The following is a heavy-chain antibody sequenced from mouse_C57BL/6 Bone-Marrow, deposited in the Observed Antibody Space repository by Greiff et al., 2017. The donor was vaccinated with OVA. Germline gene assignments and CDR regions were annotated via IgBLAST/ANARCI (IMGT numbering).Heavy chain of an antibody. D-gene: IGHD1-1*01. CDR3: ARVYYYGSSSYYAMDY. CDR1: GFTFSDYY. V-gene: IGHV5-12*01. CDR2: ISNGGGST. J-gene: IGHJ4*01. Sequence: EVKLVESGGGLVQPGGSLKLSCAASGFTFSDYYMYWVRQTPEKRLEWVAYISNGGGSTYYPDTVKGRFTISRDNAKNTLYLQMSRLKSEDTAMYYCARVYYYGSSSYYAMDYWGQGTSVTVSS.